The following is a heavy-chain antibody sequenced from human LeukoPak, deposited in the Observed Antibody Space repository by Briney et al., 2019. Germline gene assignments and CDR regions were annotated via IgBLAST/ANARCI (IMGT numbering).Heavy chain of an antibody. V-gene: IGHV4-59*01. CDR1: GASINSYY. CDR2: IYYSGST. J-gene: IGHJ3*02. D-gene: IGHD6-19*01. CDR3: ARVITVAGTHDAFDI. Sequence: SETLSLTCTVSGASINSYYWSWIRQPPGKGLEWIGYIYYSGSTNYNPSLKSRVTISVDTSKNQFSLKLSSVTAADTAVYYCARVITVAGTHDAFDIWGQGTMVTVSS.